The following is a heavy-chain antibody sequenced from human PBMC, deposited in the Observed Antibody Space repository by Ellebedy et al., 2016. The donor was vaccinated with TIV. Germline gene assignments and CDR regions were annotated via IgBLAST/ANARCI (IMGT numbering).Heavy chain of an antibody. CDR1: GFTLSSNW. Sequence: GESLKISCAASGFTLSSNWMYWVRQAPGKGLVWVSRITGDGSNIGYADSVRGRFTISRDNAQNTLYLQMDSLRAEDTAVYYCVRAVYTATRMDVWGQGTTVTVSS. V-gene: IGHV3-74*01. D-gene: IGHD5/OR15-5a*01. CDR3: VRAVYTATRMDV. CDR2: ITGDGSNI. J-gene: IGHJ6*02.